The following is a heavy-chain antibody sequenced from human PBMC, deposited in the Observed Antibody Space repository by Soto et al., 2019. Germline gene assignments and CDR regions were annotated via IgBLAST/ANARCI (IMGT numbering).Heavy chain of an antibody. Sequence: SETLSLTCSVYGGSFNYYYWSWIRQPPGKGLEWIGEIHHSGSTNYNPSLKSRVTISIDTSKNQFSLKLSSVTAADTAVYYCARLDSSGYYAGFDPWGQGTLVTVSS. J-gene: IGHJ5*02. V-gene: IGHV4-34*01. D-gene: IGHD3-22*01. CDR1: GGSFNYYY. CDR3: ARLDSSGYYAGFDP. CDR2: IHHSGST.